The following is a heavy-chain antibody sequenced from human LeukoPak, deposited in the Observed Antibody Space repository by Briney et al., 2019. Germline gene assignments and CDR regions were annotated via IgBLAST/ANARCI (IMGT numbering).Heavy chain of an antibody. J-gene: IGHJ6*03. CDR1: GYSFTSYW. Sequence: GESLKISCKGSGYSFTSYWIGWVRQMPGKGLEWMGIIYPGDSDTRYSPSSQGQVTISADKSISTAYLQWSSLKASDTAMYYCARSWGYCSSTSCYNYYYYYMDVWGKGTTVTVSS. V-gene: IGHV5-51*01. D-gene: IGHD2-2*02. CDR2: IYPGDSDT. CDR3: ARSWGYCSSTSCYNYYYYYMDV.